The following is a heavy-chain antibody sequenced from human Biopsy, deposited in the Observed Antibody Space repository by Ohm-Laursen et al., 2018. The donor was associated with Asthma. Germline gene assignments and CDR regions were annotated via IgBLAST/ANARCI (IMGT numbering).Heavy chain of an antibody. Sequence: ASVKVSCKAHGDILSSFGIKWVRKAPGQGLEWMGGSTPFNGTTHTAQKFQGRVTITADESTSTTYMELTSLRKEDTAVYYCARGGYYGDRRHHNGLDVWGQGTTVTVSS. V-gene: IGHV1-69*13. CDR2: STPFNGTT. J-gene: IGHJ6*02. CDR1: GDILSSFG. D-gene: IGHD4-17*01. CDR3: ARGGYYGDRRHHNGLDV.